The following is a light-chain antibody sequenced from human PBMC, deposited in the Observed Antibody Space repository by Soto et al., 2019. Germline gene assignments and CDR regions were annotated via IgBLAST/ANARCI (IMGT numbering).Light chain of an antibody. Sequence: AIRMTQSPSSFSASAGDRVTITCRASQGISTYLAWYQQKPGKAPKLLIYAASTLQNGVPPRFSGSGSGTEFTLTINGLLPEDFATYYCQQYYGFPRTFGQGTKVEVK. CDR1: QGISTY. CDR2: AAS. V-gene: IGKV1-8*01. J-gene: IGKJ1*01. CDR3: QQYYGFPRT.